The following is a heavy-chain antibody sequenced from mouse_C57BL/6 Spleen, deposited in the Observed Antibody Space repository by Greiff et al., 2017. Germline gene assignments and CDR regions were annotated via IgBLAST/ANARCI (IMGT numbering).Heavy chain of an antibody. V-gene: IGHV1-53*01. J-gene: IGHJ4*01. D-gene: IGHD2-4*01. CDR3: ARYDYDEGNAMDY. CDR1: GYTFTSYW. CDR2: INPSNGGT. Sequence: AQLQQPGTELVKPGASVKLSCKASGYTFTSYWMHWVKQRPGQGLEWIGNINPSNGGTNYNEKFKSKATLTVDKSSSTAYMQLSSLTSEDSAVYYCARYDYDEGNAMDYWGQGTSVTVSS.